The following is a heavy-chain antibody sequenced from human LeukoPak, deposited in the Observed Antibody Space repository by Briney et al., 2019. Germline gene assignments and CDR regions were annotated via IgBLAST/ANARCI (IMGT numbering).Heavy chain of an antibody. J-gene: IGHJ6*02. V-gene: IGHV3-23*01. CDR2: ISGSGGST. Sequence: PGGSLILSCAASGFTFSSYAMSWVRQAPGKGLEWVSAISGSGGSTYYADSVKGRFTISRDNSKNTLYLQMNSLRAEDTAVYYCAKDRADTAMGSYYYYYGMDVWGQGTTVTVSS. CDR1: GFTFSSYA. CDR3: AKDRADTAMGSYYYYYGMDV. D-gene: IGHD5-18*01.